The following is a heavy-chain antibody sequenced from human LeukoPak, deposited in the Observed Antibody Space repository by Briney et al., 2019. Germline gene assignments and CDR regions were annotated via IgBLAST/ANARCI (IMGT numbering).Heavy chain of an antibody. CDR2: IKRDGNEK. CDR3: AKEGAYPIITYDS. CDR1: GFTFSRYW. J-gene: IGHJ5*01. Sequence: GGSLRLSCAASGFTFSRYWMNWVRQAPGRGLKWVANIKRDGNEKNYVDSVKGRFSISRDNAKNSLYLQMDSLRAEDTAVYYCAKEGAYPIITYDSWGQGALVTVSS. D-gene: IGHD3-10*01. V-gene: IGHV3-7*01.